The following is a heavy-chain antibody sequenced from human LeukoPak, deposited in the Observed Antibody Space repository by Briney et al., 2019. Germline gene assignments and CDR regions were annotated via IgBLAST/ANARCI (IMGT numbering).Heavy chain of an antibody. CDR1: GFTFSSYG. CDR2: FSGSGGST. CDR3: ARGVPYDSWSGPHYSDY. D-gene: IGHD3-3*01. V-gene: IGHV3-23*01. J-gene: IGHJ4*02. Sequence: GGSLRLSCAASGFTFSSYGMSWVRQAPGKGLEWVSAFSGSGGSTYYADSVKGRFTISRDNSKNTLYLQMNSLRAEDTAVYYCARGVPYDSWSGPHYSDYWGQGTLVTVSS.